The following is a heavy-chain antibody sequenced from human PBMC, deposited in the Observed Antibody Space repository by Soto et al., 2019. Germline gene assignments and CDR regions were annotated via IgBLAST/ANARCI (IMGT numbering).Heavy chain of an antibody. CDR2: INHSGST. D-gene: IGHD4-4*01. CDR3: ARGRQSRY. CDR1: GGSFSGYY. Sequence: QVQLQQWGAGLLKPSETLSLTCAVYGGSFSGYYWSWIRQPPGKGLEWIGEINHSGSTNYNPSLKSRVTISVYTSKNQFSLKLSSVTAADTAVYYCARGRQSRYWGQGTLVTVSS. J-gene: IGHJ4*02. V-gene: IGHV4-34*01.